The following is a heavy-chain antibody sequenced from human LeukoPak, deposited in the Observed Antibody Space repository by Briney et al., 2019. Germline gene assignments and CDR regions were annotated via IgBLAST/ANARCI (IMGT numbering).Heavy chain of an antibody. CDR1: GFTFSSYG. D-gene: IGHD1-26*01. CDR2: INWNGVRT. Sequence: PGGSLRLSCEASGFTFSSYGMSWVRQAPRRGLEWVSGINWNGVRTGYADSVKGRFTISRDNAKNSLYLQMHSLRAEDTALYYCAKVGGASYYVESDYWGQGTLVTVSS. J-gene: IGHJ4*02. V-gene: IGHV3-20*04. CDR3: AKVGGASYYVESDY.